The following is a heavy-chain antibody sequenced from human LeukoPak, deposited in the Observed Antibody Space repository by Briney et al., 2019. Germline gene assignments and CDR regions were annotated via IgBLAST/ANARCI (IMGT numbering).Heavy chain of an antibody. J-gene: IGHJ4*02. CDR1: GFSFSNFA. Sequence: GRSLRLSCAASGFSFSNFAIHWVRQAPGKGLEWLAVISHDGTTKYYADSVKGRFTISRDSSNNSLSLQMNSLSAEDTAVYYCARARGRWHLLPLDFWGQGTLVTVSS. CDR3: ARARGRWHLLPLDF. V-gene: IGHV3-30*04. D-gene: IGHD1-26*01. CDR2: ISHDGTTK.